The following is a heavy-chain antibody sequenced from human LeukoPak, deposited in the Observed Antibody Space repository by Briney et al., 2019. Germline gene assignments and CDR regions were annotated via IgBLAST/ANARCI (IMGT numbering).Heavy chain of an antibody. CDR2: IYYSGST. CDR3: ARHPSYYDRIDY. Sequence: SETLSLTCTVSGGSISSYYWSWIRQPPGKGLEWIGYIYYSGSTNYNPSLKSRVTISVDTSKNQFSLKLSSVTAADTAVYYCARHPSYYDRIDYWGQGTLVSVSS. D-gene: IGHD3-22*01. V-gene: IGHV4-59*08. J-gene: IGHJ4*02. CDR1: GGSISSYY.